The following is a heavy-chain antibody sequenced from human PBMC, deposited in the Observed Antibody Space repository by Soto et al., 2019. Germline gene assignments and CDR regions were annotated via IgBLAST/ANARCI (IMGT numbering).Heavy chain of an antibody. D-gene: IGHD5-12*01. CDR3: ARAGRDGYNLFDY. J-gene: IGHJ4*02. Sequence: EVQLVESGGGLVKPGGSLRLSCAASGFTFSSYSMNWVRQAPGKGLEWVSSISSSSSYIYYADSVKGRFTISRDNAKNSLYLQMNSLRAEDTAVYYCARAGRDGYNLFDYWGQGTLVTVYS. CDR1: GFTFSSYS. CDR2: ISSSSSYI. V-gene: IGHV3-21*01.